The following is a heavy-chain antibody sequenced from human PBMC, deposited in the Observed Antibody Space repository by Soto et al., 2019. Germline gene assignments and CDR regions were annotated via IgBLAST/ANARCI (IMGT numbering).Heavy chain of an antibody. D-gene: IGHD1-1*01. V-gene: IGHV3-23*01. CDR3: AKGTNWNYYYYRDV. CDR1: GFTFSSYA. J-gene: IGHJ6*03. CDR2: ISGSGGST. Sequence: GGSLRLSCAVSGFTFSSYAMTWVRQPPGKGLEWVSGISGSGGSTYYADSVKGRITISRDNSKNTLYLQMNSLRAEDTAVYYCAKGTNWNYYYYRDVGGKGTRVTVSS.